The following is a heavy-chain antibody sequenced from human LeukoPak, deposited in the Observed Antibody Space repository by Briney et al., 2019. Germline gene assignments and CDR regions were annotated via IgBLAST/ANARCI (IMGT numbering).Heavy chain of an antibody. Sequence: GGSLRLSCAASGFTFSSYWMHWVRQAPGKGLVWVSRINSDGSSTSYADSVKGRFTISRDNAKNSLYLQMNSLRAEDTAVYYCARAGYYDSSGYSWGQGTLVTVSS. V-gene: IGHV3-74*01. CDR1: GFTFSSYW. J-gene: IGHJ5*02. CDR3: ARAGYYDSSGYS. CDR2: INSDGSST. D-gene: IGHD3-22*01.